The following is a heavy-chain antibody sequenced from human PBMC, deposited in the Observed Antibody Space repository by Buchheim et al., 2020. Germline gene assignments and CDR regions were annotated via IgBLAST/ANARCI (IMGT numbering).Heavy chain of an antibody. V-gene: IGHV3-74*01. CDR1: GFSFSSYW. CDR2: ITSDGSGT. D-gene: IGHD3-3*01. Sequence: EVQLVESGGGLVQPGGSLRLSCAASGFSFSSYWMHWVRQAPGRGLVWVSRITSDGSGTGYADSVTGRFTISRDNAKNTLYLQMNSLRAEDTAVYYCARETYDFWSGYSPGGFDYWGQGTL. J-gene: IGHJ4*02. CDR3: ARETYDFWSGYSPGGFDY.